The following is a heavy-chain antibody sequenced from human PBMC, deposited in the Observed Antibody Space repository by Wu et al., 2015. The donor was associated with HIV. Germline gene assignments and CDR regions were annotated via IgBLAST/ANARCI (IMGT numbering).Heavy chain of an antibody. CDR1: GDTLNSYA. CDR3: ARNVVGSIGGGYTYYGMDV. D-gene: IGHD2-15*01. Sequence: QVQLVQSGAEVKKPGSSVKVSCEASGDTLNSYAVNWVRQAPGQGLEWMGRIIPIFGTTDYAQRFQGRPTITAGKSSNTVYMELSRLRPDDTALYYCARNVVGSIGGGYTYYGMDVWGQGTTVTVSS. J-gene: IGHJ6*02. V-gene: IGHV1-69*06. CDR2: IIPIFGTT.